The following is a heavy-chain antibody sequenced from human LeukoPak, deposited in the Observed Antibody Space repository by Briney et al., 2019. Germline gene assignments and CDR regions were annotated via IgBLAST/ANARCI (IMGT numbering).Heavy chain of an antibody. V-gene: IGHV4-59*08. CDR1: GGSINTYY. CDR3: ARQPANTAAFDI. CDR2: VRDNGES. Sequence: MASETLSLTCTVSGGSINTYYWSWMRQPPGKGLEWIAYVRDNGESNYNPSLKSRVAISLDTANNQISLRLNFVTAADTAIYYCARQPANTAAFDIWGLGTMVTVSS. J-gene: IGHJ3*02. D-gene: IGHD5-18*01.